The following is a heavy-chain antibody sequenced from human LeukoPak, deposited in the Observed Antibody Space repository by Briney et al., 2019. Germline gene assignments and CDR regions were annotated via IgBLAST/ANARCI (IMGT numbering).Heavy chain of an antibody. CDR1: GGTFSSYA. Sequence: GASVKVSCKASGGTFSSYAISWVRQAPGQGLEWMGGVIPIFGTANYAQKFQGRVTITTDESTSTAYMELSSLRSEDTAVYYCARGYSSSWSETLDAFDIWGQGTMVTVS. D-gene: IGHD6-13*01. CDR2: VIPIFGTA. J-gene: IGHJ3*02. CDR3: ARGYSSSWSETLDAFDI. V-gene: IGHV1-69*05.